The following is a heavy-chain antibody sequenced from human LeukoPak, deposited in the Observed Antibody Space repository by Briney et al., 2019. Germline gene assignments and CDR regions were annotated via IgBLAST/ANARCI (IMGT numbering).Heavy chain of an antibody. Sequence: GASVKVSYKASGYTFTGYYMHWVRQAPGQGLEWMGWINPNSGGTNYAQKFQGRVTMTRDTSISTAYMELSRLRSDDTAVYYCARVARDILTGYLLPGDYWGQGTLVTVSS. CDR1: GYTFTGYY. CDR2: INPNSGGT. D-gene: IGHD3-9*01. J-gene: IGHJ4*02. CDR3: ARVARDILTGYLLPGDY. V-gene: IGHV1-2*02.